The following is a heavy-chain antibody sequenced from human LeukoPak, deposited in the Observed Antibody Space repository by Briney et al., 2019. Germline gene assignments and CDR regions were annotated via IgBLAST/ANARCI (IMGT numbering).Heavy chain of an antibody. CDR1: GGTFGSKS. D-gene: IGHD4-17*01. Sequence: ASVKVSCKASGGTFGSKSISWVRQALGQGLEWMGKIMPINGIANYAQQFLGRVTITADKFTSTAYMEVSSLRSEDTAVYYCARDEEGDYDDTGSWRNYYFNGMDVWGQGTTVTVSS. CDR2: IMPINGIA. V-gene: IGHV1-69*04. J-gene: IGHJ6*02. CDR3: ARDEEGDYDDTGSWRNYYFNGMDV.